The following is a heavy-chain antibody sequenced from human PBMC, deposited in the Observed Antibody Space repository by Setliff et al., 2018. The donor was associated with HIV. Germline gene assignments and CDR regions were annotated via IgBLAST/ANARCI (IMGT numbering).Heavy chain of an antibody. V-gene: IGHV1-69*10. J-gene: IGHJ4*02. CDR3: AGDVWGSYRSFGY. CDR2: IIPILGIA. D-gene: IGHD3-16*02. Sequence: SVKVSCKASGGTFSSYAISWVRQAPGQGLEWMGGIIPILGIANYARKFQGRVTITADESTSTAYMELSSLRSEDTAVYYCAGDVWGSYRSFGYWGQGTLVTVSS. CDR1: GGTFSSYA.